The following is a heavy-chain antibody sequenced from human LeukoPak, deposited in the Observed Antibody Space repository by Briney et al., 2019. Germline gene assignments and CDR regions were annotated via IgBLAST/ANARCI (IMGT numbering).Heavy chain of an antibody. D-gene: IGHD5-18*01. CDR1: GFTFSSYS. CDR3: ARDQQLWLPTFDY. V-gene: IGHV3-21*01. CDR2: ISSSSSYI. Sequence: GGSLRLSCAASGFTFSSYSMNWVRKAPGKGLEWVSSISSSSSYIYYADSVKGRFTISRDNAKNSLYLQMNSLRAEDTAVYYCARDQQLWLPTFDYWGQGTLVTVSS. J-gene: IGHJ4*02.